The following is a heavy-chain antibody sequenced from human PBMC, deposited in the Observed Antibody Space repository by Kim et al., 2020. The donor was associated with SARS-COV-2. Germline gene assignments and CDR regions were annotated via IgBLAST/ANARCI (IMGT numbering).Heavy chain of an antibody. CDR3: ARESIGAVAGSFDY. Sequence: SETLSLTCTVSGGSISSYYWSWIRQPPGKGLEWIGYIYYSGSTNYNPSLKSRVTISVDTSKNQFSLKLSSVTAADTAVYYCARESIGAVAGSFDYWGQGTLVTVSS. CDR2: IYYSGST. D-gene: IGHD6-19*01. V-gene: IGHV4-59*01. CDR1: GGSISSYY. J-gene: IGHJ4*02.